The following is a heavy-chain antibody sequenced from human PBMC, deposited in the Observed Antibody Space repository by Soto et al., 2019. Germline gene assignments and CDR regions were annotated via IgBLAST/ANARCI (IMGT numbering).Heavy chain of an antibody. V-gene: IGHV3-23*01. CDR3: AKESRGLYDYVWGSYPSAFDI. CDR1: GFTFSSYA. D-gene: IGHD3-16*02. J-gene: IGHJ3*02. CDR2: ISGSGGST. Sequence: GGSLRLSCAASGFTFSSYAMSWVRQAPGKGLEWVSAISGSGGSTYYADSVKGRFTISRDNSKNTLYLQMNSLRAEDTAVYYCAKESRGLYDYVWGSYPSAFDIWGQGTMVTVSS.